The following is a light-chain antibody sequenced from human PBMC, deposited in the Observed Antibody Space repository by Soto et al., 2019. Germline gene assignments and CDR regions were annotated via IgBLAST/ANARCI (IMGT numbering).Light chain of an antibody. CDR1: QSVSSSY. CDR3: QQYGSSSYT. V-gene: IGKV3-20*01. J-gene: IGKJ2*01. Sequence: EIVLTQSPGTLSLSPGERATLSCRASQSVSSSYLAWYQQKPGQAPRLLIYGASTRDTGIPDRFSGSGSGTDFTLTISRLEPEDFEVYYCQQYGSSSYTFGQGTKVEIK. CDR2: GAS.